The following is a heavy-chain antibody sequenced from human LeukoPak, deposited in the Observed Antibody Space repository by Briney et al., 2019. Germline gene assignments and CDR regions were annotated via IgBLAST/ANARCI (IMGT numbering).Heavy chain of an antibody. J-gene: IGHJ4*02. D-gene: IGHD3-9*01. CDR3: ARATIENLDILTGSLDS. CDR1: GGSISSSSYY. Sequence: MASETLSLTCTVSGGSISSSSYYWGWIRQPPGKGLEWIGTIYFSGSTYYNPTLTGRVTISGDTSKNQFSLRLTSVTAADTAVYYCARATIENLDILTGSLDSWGQGTLVTVSS. CDR2: IYFSGST. V-gene: IGHV4-39*01.